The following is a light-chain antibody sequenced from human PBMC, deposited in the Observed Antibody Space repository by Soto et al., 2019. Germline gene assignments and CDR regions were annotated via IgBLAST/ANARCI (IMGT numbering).Light chain of an antibody. CDR2: DVS. Sequence: QSALTQPASVSGSPGQSITISCTGTNSDVGGYNDVSWYQQHPGKAPKLMIYDVSNRPPGVSNRFSGSKSGSTASLTISGLQAEDEADYYCSSSTRSSTWVFGAGTKLTVL. CDR3: SSSTRSSTWV. CDR1: NSDVGGYND. J-gene: IGLJ3*02. V-gene: IGLV2-14*01.